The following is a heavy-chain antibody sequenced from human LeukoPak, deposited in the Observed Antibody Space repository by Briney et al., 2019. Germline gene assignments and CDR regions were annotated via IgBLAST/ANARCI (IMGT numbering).Heavy chain of an antibody. CDR3: AKDINSYDHPIEIDI. J-gene: IGHJ3*02. CDR2: INWNGGST. Sequence: PGGSLRLSCAASGFTFDDYGMSWVRQAPGKGLEWVSGINWNGGSTGYADSVKGRFTISRDNAKNSLYLQMNSLRAEDTALYYCAKDINSYDHPIEIDIWGQGTMVTVSS. V-gene: IGHV3-20*04. CDR1: GFTFDDYG. D-gene: IGHD3-3*01.